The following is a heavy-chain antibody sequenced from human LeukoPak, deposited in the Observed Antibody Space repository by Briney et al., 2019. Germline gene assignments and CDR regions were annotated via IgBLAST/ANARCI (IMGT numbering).Heavy chain of an antibody. J-gene: IGHJ5*02. Sequence: SGGSLRLSCAASGFTVSNNYMSWVRQAPGKGLEGGSVIYSGGSTYYADSVRGRFTISRDNSKNTLYLQMNSLRAEDTAVYYCARDWDSISAAGPNWFDPWGQGTLVTVSS. D-gene: IGHD6-13*01. CDR2: IYSGGST. CDR3: ARDWDSISAAGPNWFDP. CDR1: GFTVSNNY. V-gene: IGHV3-66*01.